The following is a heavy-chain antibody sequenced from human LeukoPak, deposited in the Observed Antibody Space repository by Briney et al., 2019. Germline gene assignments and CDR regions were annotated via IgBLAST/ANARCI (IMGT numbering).Heavy chain of an antibody. Sequence: GGSLRLSCAASVFTFSSYAMTWVRQAPGKGLEWVSAISGSGGSTYYADSVKGRFTISRDNSKNTLYLQMNSLRAEDTAVYYCAKSPIVVVANDAFDIWGQGTMVTVSS. V-gene: IGHV3-23*01. J-gene: IGHJ3*02. CDR2: ISGSGGST. CDR3: AKSPIVVVANDAFDI. D-gene: IGHD2-15*01. CDR1: VFTFSSYA.